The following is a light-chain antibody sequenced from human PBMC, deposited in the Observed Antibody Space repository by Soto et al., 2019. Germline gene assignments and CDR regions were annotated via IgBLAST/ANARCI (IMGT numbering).Light chain of an antibody. CDR3: CSYAGSDTFVV. V-gene: IGLV2-23*01. CDR1: SSDVGRYNY. Sequence: QSVLTQPASVSGSPGQSITIPCTGTSSDVGRYNYVSWYQHQPGKAPKLMIYEDSKRPSGVSNRFSGSKSGNTASLTISGLQAEDEADYYCCSYAGSDTFVVFGGGTQLTVL. J-gene: IGLJ2*01. CDR2: EDS.